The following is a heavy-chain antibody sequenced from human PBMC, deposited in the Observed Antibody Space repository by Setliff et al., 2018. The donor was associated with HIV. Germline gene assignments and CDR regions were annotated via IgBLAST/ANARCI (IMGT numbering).Heavy chain of an antibody. CDR3: ARVASITMIVVASGYFDL. J-gene: IGHJ2*01. CDR1: GYTYTNYA. D-gene: IGHD3-22*01. CDR2: VSAYNANT. Sequence: ASVKVSCKASGYTYTNYAISWVRQAPGQVLEWMGYVSAYNANTNYAQNFRGRVTMTTDTSTSTAYMELRSLRSDDTAVYYCARVASITMIVVASGYFDLWGRGTLVTVSS. V-gene: IGHV1-18*01.